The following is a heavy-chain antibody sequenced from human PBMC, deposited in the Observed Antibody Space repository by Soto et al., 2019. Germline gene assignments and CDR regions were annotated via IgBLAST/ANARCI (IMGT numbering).Heavy chain of an antibody. CDR3: AGLFGEARGIDY. Sequence: QLQLQESGSGLVKPSQTLSLTCAVSGNSVSSIGFSWSWIRQPPGKGLEWIGYIYHTGSTYYNPYVKRRVTISLDRSKNQFSLNLSSVTVADTAVYYCAGLFGEARGIDYWGQGTLVTVSS. J-gene: IGHJ4*02. D-gene: IGHD3-10*01. CDR1: GNSVSSIGFS. CDR2: IYHTGST. V-gene: IGHV4-30-2*01.